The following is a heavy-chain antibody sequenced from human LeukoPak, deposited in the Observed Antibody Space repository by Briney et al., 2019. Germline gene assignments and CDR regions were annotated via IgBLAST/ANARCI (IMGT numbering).Heavy chain of an antibody. D-gene: IGHD2-2*01. CDR1: GFTFSSYS. CDR3: ARGAPDNCSSTSCYPNWFDP. Sequence: PGGSLRLSCAASGFTFSSYSMNWVRQAPGKGLEWVSSISSSSSYIYYADSVKGRFTISRDNAKNSLYLQMNSLRAEDTAVYYCARGAPDNCSSTSCYPNWFDPWGQGTLVTVSS. CDR2: ISSSSSYI. V-gene: IGHV3-21*01. J-gene: IGHJ5*02.